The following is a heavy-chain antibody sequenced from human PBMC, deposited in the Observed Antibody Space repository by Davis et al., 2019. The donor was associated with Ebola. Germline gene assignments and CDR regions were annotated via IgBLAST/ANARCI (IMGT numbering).Heavy chain of an antibody. Sequence: PGGSLRLSCKASGYSFSTNWIGWVRQMPGKGLEWMGIIYAGDSDTRYSPSFQGQVTISADKSITTAYLQWSSLKASDTAIYYCARRGAASYYGMDVWGQGTTVTVSS. V-gene: IGHV5-51*01. CDR3: ARRGAASYYGMDV. J-gene: IGHJ6*02. D-gene: IGHD6-25*01. CDR1: GYSFSTNW. CDR2: IYAGDSDT.